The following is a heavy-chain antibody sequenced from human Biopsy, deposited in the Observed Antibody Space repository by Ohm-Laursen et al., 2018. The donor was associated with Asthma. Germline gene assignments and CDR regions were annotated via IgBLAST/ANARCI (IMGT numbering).Heavy chain of an antibody. CDR3: ARGDSSGWSHYYFDY. J-gene: IGHJ4*02. V-gene: IGHV3-21*04. Sequence: SLRLSCSASGFSYNTYKMNWVRQAPGKGLEWVSSISSHSAYIYYADSVKGRFTISRDNAKNSVYLLMNSLRAEDTAVYYCARGDSSGWSHYYFDYWGQGTLVTVSS. CDR2: ISSHSAYI. CDR1: GFSYNTYK. D-gene: IGHD6-19*01.